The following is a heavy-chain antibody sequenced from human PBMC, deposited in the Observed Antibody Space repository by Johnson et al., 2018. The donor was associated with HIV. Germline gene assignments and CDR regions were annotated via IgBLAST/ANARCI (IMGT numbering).Heavy chain of an antibody. Sequence: QVQLVESGGGLVQPGGSLRLSCAASGFNFNTCGMHWVRQAPGKGLEWVAFERYNEVNKFYADSVKGRFTVSSDNSKNTLCLQMNSLRAEDTAVYYCAIVGIFGVAPDDAFDIWGQGTMVTVSS. CDR1: GFNFNTCG. J-gene: IGHJ3*02. V-gene: IGHV3-30*02. D-gene: IGHD3-3*01. CDR3: AIVGIFGVAPDDAFDI. CDR2: ERYNEVNK.